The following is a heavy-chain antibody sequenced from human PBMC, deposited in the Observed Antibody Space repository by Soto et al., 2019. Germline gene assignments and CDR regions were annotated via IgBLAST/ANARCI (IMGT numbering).Heavy chain of an antibody. Sequence: SETLSLTCTVSGYSISSGYYWSWIRQTPGKGLEWIGSISHSGTSFYNPSLRSRVTISMDTSNNHFSLKLNSLTATDTAVYYCARASGGHSGSGHGSDPWGQGTLVT. CDR1: GYSISSGYY. CDR3: ARASGGHSGSGHGSDP. D-gene: IGHD2-21*02. CDR2: ISHSGTS. J-gene: IGHJ5*02. V-gene: IGHV4-38-2*02.